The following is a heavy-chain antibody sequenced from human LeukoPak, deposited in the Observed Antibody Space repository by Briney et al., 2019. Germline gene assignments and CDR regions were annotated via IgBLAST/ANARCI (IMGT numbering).Heavy chain of an antibody. D-gene: IGHD4-23*01. CDR3: ARDNSVEDTAWWFDP. Sequence: PSETLSLTCTVSGGSISSYYWSWIRQPPGKGLEWIGYIYYSGSTSYNPSLKSRVTISVDTSKNQFSLKLSSVTAADTAVYYCARDNSVEDTAWWFDPWGQGALVTVSS. CDR1: GGSISSYY. CDR2: IYYSGST. J-gene: IGHJ5*02. V-gene: IGHV4-59*01.